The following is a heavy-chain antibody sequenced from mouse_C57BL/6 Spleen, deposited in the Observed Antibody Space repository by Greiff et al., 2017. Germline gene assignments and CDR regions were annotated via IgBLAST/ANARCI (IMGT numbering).Heavy chain of an antibody. CDR1: GYTFTSYW. V-gene: IGHV1-72*01. CDR2: IDPNSGGT. CDR3: ARRDYYGSSPFAD. D-gene: IGHD1-1*01. J-gene: IGHJ3*01. Sequence: QVQLQQPGAELVKPGASVKLSCKASGYTFTSYWMHWVKQRPGRGLEWIGRIDPNSGGTKYNEKFKSKATLTVDKPSSTAYMQLSSLTSEASAVYDCARRDYYGSSPFADWGKGTLVTVSA.